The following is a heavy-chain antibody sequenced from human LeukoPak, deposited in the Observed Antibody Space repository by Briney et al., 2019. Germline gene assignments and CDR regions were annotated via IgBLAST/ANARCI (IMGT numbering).Heavy chain of an antibody. Sequence: GASVKVSCKASGYTFTGYYMHWVRQAPGQGLEWMGWINPNSGGTNYAQKFQGRVTMTRDTSISTAYMELSSLRSEDTAVYYCATPSREYSSTWTDAFDIWGQGTMVTVSS. J-gene: IGHJ3*02. CDR1: GYTFTGYY. CDR2: INPNSGGT. D-gene: IGHD6-6*01. CDR3: ATPSREYSSTWTDAFDI. V-gene: IGHV1-2*02.